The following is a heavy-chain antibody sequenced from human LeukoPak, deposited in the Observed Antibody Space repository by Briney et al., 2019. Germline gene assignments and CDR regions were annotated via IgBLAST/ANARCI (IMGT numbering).Heavy chain of an antibody. CDR2: IIPILGIA. V-gene: IGHV1-69*04. J-gene: IGHJ4*02. D-gene: IGHD5-18*01. Sequence: SVKVSCKASGGTFSSYAISWVRQAPGQGLEWMGRIIPILGIANYAQKFQGRVTITADKSTGTAYMELSSLRSEDTAVYYCARAGYSYGYQNYWGQGTLVTVSS. CDR3: ARAGYSYGYQNY. CDR1: GGTFSSYA.